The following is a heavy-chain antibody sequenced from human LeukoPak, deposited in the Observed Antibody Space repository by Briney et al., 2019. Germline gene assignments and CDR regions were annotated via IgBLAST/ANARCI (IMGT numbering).Heavy chain of an antibody. V-gene: IGHV3-15*01. Sequence: GGSLRLSCAASGFTFNNAWMSWVRQAPGKGLEWVGRIKSKTDGGTTDYAAPVKGRFTILRDDSKNTLYLQMNSLKTEDTAVYYCARAEAVAGWNFDYWGQGTLVTVSS. D-gene: IGHD6-19*01. CDR2: IKSKTDGGTT. CDR1: GFTFNNAW. CDR3: ARAEAVAGWNFDY. J-gene: IGHJ4*02.